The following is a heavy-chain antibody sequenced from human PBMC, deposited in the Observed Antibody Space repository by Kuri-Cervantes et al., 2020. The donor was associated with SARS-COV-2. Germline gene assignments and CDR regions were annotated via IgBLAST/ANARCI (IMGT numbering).Heavy chain of an antibody. J-gene: IGHJ6*03. D-gene: IGHD4/OR15-4a*01. CDR1: GGSISSYY. V-gene: IGHV4-4*07. Sequence: ESLKISCTVSGGSISSYYWSWIRQPAGKGLEWSGRIYTSGSTNYNPSLKSRVTMSVGTSKNQFSLKLSSVTAADTAVYYCARDLPSDYTYYYYYMDVWGKGTTVTVSS. CDR2: IYTSGST. CDR3: ARDLPSDYTYYYYYMDV.